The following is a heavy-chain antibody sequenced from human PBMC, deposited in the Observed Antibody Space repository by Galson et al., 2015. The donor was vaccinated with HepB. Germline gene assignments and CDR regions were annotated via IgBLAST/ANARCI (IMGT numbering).Heavy chain of an antibody. Sequence: LSLTCTVSGASVNRGHYYWTWIRQHPGKGLEWIGYIFDSGTTYYNPSLKSRVIISEDTSKNQFSLNLTSVTAADTAVYYCAGVVPSAVRHWFDPGAREPWSPSPQ. D-gene: IGHD2-21*01. CDR3: AGVVPSAVRHWFDP. CDR2: IFDSGTT. V-gene: IGHV4-31*03. J-gene: IGHJ5*02. CDR1: GASVNRGHYY.